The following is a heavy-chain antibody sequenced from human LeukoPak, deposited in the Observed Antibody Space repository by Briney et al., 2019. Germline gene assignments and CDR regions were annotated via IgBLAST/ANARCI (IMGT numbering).Heavy chain of an antibody. V-gene: IGHV4-34*08. J-gene: IGHJ5*02. CDR1: GFTFSNAW. CDR2: INHSGST. Sequence: GSLRLSCAASGFTFSNAWMSWIRQPPGKGLEWIGEINHSGSTNHNPSLKSRVTISVDTSKNQFSLKLSSVTAADTAVYYCAIRAGYSSSWYRGHNWFDPWGQGTLVTVSS. CDR3: AIRAGYSSSWYRGHNWFDP. D-gene: IGHD6-13*01.